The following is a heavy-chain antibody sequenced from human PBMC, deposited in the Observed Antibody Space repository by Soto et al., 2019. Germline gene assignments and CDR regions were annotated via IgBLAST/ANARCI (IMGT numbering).Heavy chain of an antibody. Sequence: PGGSLRLSCAASGFTFRTYDMSWVRQAPGKGLEWVSGISGTDGSTSYIDSVKGRFTISRDDSENTLYLQMNSLRAEDTAVYYCAKRACSTASCSYFDYWGQGTLVTVS. CDR1: GFTFRTYD. V-gene: IGHV3-23*01. CDR2: ISGTDGST. J-gene: IGHJ4*02. D-gene: IGHD2-2*01. CDR3: AKRACSTASCSYFDY.